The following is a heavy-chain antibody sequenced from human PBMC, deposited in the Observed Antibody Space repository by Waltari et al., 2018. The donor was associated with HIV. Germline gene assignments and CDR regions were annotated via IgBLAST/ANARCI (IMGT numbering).Heavy chain of an antibody. CDR1: GFPFPSYY. J-gene: IGHJ4*02. CDR2: SNPKSGTS. CDR3: ANTRVGDFDY. D-gene: IGHD1-26*01. Sequence: ALLVQSGAEVKRPGASVMISCVASGFPFPSYYMNWVRQVPGLGLEWMGVSNPKSGTSTYAKKFRGRVTMTRDLSTRTDYLELSNLKSDDTAVYFCANTRVGDFDYWGQGTQVTVS. V-gene: IGHV1-46*03.